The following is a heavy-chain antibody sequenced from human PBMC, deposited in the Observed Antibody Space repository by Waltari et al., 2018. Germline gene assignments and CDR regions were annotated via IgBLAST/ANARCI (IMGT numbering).Heavy chain of an antibody. J-gene: IGHJ4*02. CDR2: ISGSGGRT. CDR3: AKDQLWFGELSPFDY. CDR1: GFTFSSYA. Sequence: EVQLLESGGGLVQPGGSLRLSCAASGFTFSSYAMSWVRQAPGKGLEWGSAISGSGGRTYYADSVKGRFTISRDNSKNTLYLQMNSLRAEDTAVYYCAKDQLWFGELSPFDYWGQGTLVTVSS. D-gene: IGHD3-10*01. V-gene: IGHV3-23*01.